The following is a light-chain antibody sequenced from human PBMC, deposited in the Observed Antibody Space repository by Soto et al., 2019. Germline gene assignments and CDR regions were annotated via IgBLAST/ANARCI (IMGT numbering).Light chain of an antibody. V-gene: IGLV1-44*01. CDR3: ASWDDSLNGFVV. Sequence: QSVLTQPPSASGTPGQRVTISCSGSSSNIGSNTVNWYQQLPGTAPKLLIYNDYQRPSGVPDRFSGSKSGTSASLAISGFHSQDEADYSCASWDDSLNGFVVFGGGTKLTVL. CDR2: NDY. J-gene: IGLJ2*01. CDR1: SSNIGSNT.